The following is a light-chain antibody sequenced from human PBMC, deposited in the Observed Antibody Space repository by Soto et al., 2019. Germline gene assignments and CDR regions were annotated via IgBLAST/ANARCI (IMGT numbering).Light chain of an antibody. CDR1: SSNIGSNT. CDR2: SNN. J-gene: IGLJ1*01. CDR3: ISYTCSSTLV. Sequence: QSVLTQPPSASGTPGQRVTISCSGSSSNIGSNTVNWYQQLPGTAPKLLIYSNNQRPSGVPDRFSASKSGNSASLAITGLQAEDEADYYCISYTCSSTLVFGTGTQGTVL. V-gene: IGLV1-44*01.